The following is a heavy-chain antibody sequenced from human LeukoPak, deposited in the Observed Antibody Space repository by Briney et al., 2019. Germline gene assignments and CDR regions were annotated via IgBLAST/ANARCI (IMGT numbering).Heavy chain of an antibody. J-gene: IGHJ6*04. CDR2: ISSSGSTI. D-gene: IGHD3-10*02. Sequence: GGSLRLSCAASGFTFSSYEMNWVRQAPGKGREWGSYISSSGSTIYYADSVKGRFTISRDNAKNSLYLQMNSLRAEDTAVYYCAELGITMIGGVWGKGTTVTISS. CDR1: GFTFSSYE. CDR3: AELGITMIGGV. V-gene: IGHV3-48*03.